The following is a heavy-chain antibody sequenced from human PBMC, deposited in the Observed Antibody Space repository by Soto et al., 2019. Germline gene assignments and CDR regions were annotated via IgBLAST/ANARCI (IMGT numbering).Heavy chain of an antibody. Sequence: SETLSLTCAVYGGSFSDYHWIWIRQPPGKGLEWIGELNHSGSTNYNPSLKSRVTMSVDTFKNQFSLQLSSVTAADTAVYYCARGQWLDNYWGQGTMVTVSS. V-gene: IGHV4-34*01. CDR3: ARGQWLDNY. J-gene: IGHJ4*02. CDR1: GGSFSDYH. D-gene: IGHD6-19*01. CDR2: LNHSGST.